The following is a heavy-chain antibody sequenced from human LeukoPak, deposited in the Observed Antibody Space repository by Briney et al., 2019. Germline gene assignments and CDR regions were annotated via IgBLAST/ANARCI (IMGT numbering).Heavy chain of an antibody. CDR1: GFTVSSNY. CDR3: ARGYKYYYYGMDV. V-gene: IGHV3-53*01. Sequence: PGGSLRLSCAASGFTVSSNYMSWVRQAPGKGLEWVSVIYSGGSTYYADSVKGRFTISRDNSKNTLYLQMNSLRAEDTAVYYCARGYKYYYYGMDVWGQGTTVTVSS. J-gene: IGHJ6*02. D-gene: IGHD5-18*01. CDR2: IYSGGST.